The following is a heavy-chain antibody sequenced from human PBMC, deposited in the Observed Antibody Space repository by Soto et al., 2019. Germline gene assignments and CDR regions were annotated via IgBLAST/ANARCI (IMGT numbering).Heavy chain of an antibody. J-gene: IGHJ4*02. D-gene: IGHD3-22*01. CDR2: ISSSGSII. V-gene: IGHV3-11*01. Sequence: PGWSLRLSCAASGFTFSDYYMSWIRQAPGKGLEWVSYISSSGSIIYYADSVKGRFTISRDNAKNSLYLQMNSLRAEDTAVYYCARDLGYYDSSGYFDYWGEGTLVTVSS. CDR3: ARDLGYYDSSGYFDY. CDR1: GFTFSDYY.